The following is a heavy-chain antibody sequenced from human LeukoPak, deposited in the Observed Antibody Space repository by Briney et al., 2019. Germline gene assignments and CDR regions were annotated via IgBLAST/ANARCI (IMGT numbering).Heavy chain of an antibody. CDR1: GVSISSGGYY. CDR2: IYYSGST. CDR3: ARGSGGYDHYFDY. J-gene: IGHJ4*02. V-gene: IGHV4-31*03. Sequence: SETLSLTCTVSGVSISSGGYYWSSIRQHPGKGLKLIGYIYYSGSTYYNPSLKSRVTISVDTSKNQFSLKLSSVTAADTAVYYCARGSGGYDHYFDYWGQGTLVTVSS. D-gene: IGHD5-12*01.